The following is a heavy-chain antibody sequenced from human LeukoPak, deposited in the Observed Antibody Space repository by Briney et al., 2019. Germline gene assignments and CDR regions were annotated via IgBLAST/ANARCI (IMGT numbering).Heavy chain of an antibody. Sequence: PSETLSLTCTVSGGSISSSSYYWGWIRQPPGTGLEWIGSIYYSGSTNYNPSLKSRVTISVDTSKNQFSLKLSSVTAADTAVYYCARGNRTPITMVRGVNIFPPFDYWGQGTLVTVSS. J-gene: IGHJ4*02. D-gene: IGHD3-10*01. CDR3: ARGNRTPITMVRGVNIFPPFDY. CDR2: IYYSGST. V-gene: IGHV4-39*07. CDR1: GGSISSSSYY.